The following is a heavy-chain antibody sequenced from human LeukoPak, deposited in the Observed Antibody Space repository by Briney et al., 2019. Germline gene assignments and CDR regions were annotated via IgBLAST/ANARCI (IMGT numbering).Heavy chain of an antibody. CDR3: AKGPAEYYYYYYMDV. J-gene: IGHJ6*03. CDR2: IWYDGSNK. CDR1: GFTFSSYG. Sequence: GGSLRLSCAASGFTFSSYGMHWVRQAPGKGLEWVAVIWYDGSNKYYADSVKGRFTISRDNSKNTLYLQMNSLRAEDTAVYYCAKGPAEYYYYYYMDVWGKGTTVTVSS. V-gene: IGHV3-33*06.